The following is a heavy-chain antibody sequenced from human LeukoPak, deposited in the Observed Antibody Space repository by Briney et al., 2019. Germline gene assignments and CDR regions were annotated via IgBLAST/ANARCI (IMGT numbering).Heavy chain of an antibody. D-gene: IGHD3-10*01. CDR2: IKEDGSVK. CDR1: GFTFSASW. V-gene: IGHV3-7*02. CDR3: AASITMFDY. J-gene: IGHJ4*02. Sequence: PGGSLRLSCAVSGFTFSASWMNWVRQAPGKGLEWVANIKEDGSVKYYVESVKGRFTISRDNAKNSLYLQMNSLRAEDTAVYYCAASITMFDYWGQGTLVTVSS.